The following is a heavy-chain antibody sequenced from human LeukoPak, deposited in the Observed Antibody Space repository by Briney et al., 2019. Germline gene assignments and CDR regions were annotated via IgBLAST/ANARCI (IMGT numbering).Heavy chain of an antibody. CDR1: GFNFRGYN. V-gene: IGHV3-21*06. J-gene: IGHJ4*02. D-gene: IGHD3-16*01. CDR2: MSTSSTYI. CDR3: VRDFAFGFCNTTTCRYPFDS. Sequence: GGSLRLSCAASGFNFRGYNMNWVRQAPGKGLEWVSSMSTSSTYIYYADSIKGRFTISRDDARSLLFLQMDSLRAEDTAVYYCVRDFAFGFCNTTTCRYPFDSWGQGTLVTVSS.